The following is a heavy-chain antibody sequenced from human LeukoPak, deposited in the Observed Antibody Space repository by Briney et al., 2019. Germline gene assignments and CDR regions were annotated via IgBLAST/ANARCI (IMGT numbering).Heavy chain of an antibody. Sequence: SVKVSCKASGGTFSSYAISWVRQAPGQGLEWMGGIIPIFGTANYAQKFQGRVTITADESTSTAYMELSSLRSEDTAVYYCARDHCSSTSCYLSWFDPWGQGTLVTVSS. CDR3: ARDHCSSTSCYLSWFDP. V-gene: IGHV1-69*13. CDR1: GGTFSSYA. J-gene: IGHJ5*02. D-gene: IGHD2-2*01. CDR2: IIPIFGTA.